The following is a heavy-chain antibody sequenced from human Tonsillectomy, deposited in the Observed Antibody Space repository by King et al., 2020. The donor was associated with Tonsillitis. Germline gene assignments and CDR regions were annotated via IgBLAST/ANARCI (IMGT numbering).Heavy chain of an antibody. V-gene: IGHV3-21*01. Sequence: VQLVESGGGLVKPGGSLRLSCAASGFTFSSYSMNWVRQAPGKGLEWVSSISSSSSYIYYADSVKGRFTISRDNAKNSLYLQMNSLRAEDTAVYYCAREMGTVYYYYYMDVWGKGTTVTVSS. J-gene: IGHJ6*03. CDR1: GFTFSSYS. CDR2: ISSSSSYI. D-gene: IGHD7-27*01. CDR3: AREMGTVYYYYYMDV.